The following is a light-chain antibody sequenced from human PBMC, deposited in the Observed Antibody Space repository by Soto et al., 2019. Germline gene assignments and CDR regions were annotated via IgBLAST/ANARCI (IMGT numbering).Light chain of an antibody. V-gene: IGLV2-8*01. CDR2: EVS. Sequence: QSVLTQPPSASESPGQSVTISCTGTSFDVGGYNYVSWYQQHPGKAPQVLMYEVSKRPSGVPDRFSGSKSGNTASLTVSGLQAEDEADYYCSAYAGSPYLYVFGSGTKVTVL. CDR3: SAYAGSPYLYV. CDR1: SFDVGGYNY. J-gene: IGLJ1*01.